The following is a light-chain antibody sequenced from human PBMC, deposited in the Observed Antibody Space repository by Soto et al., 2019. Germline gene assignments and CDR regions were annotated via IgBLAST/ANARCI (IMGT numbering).Light chain of an antibody. Sequence: QSALTQPASVSGSPGQSITISCSGTSSDIGSYNHVAWYQQFPGKSPKLMIYAVSDRPPGVSNRFSGSKSAITASLTISGLQVEDEADYFCSSYSSTTTREVFGTGTKVTVL. J-gene: IGLJ1*01. CDR1: SSDIGSYNH. V-gene: IGLV2-14*03. CDR2: AVS. CDR3: SSYSSTTTREV.